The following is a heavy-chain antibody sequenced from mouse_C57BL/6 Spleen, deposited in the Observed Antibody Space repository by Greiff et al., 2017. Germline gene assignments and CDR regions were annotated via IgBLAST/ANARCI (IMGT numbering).Heavy chain of an antibody. Sequence: LMESGAELVRPGASVKLSCTASGFNIKDDYMHWVKQRPEQGLEWIGWIDPENGDTEYASKFQGKATITADTSSNTAYLQLSSLTSEDTAVYYCTSDPFAYWGQGTLVTVSA. CDR3: TSDPFAY. CDR1: GFNIKDDY. V-gene: IGHV14-4*01. J-gene: IGHJ3*01. CDR2: IDPENGDT. D-gene: IGHD2-13*01.